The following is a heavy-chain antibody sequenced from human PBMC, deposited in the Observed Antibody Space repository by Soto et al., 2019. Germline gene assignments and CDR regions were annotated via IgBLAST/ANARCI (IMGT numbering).Heavy chain of an antibody. Sequence: QLQLQESGSGLVKPSQTLSLTCAVSGGSISSGGYSWSWLRQPPGKGLEWIGYIFHSGSTYYNPSHKSRVTISVDESKIHFSRELSSVTAAGAAVYDCGREGGSGSADWYFNVWGRGTLVADSP. CDR2: IFHSGST. CDR1: GGSISSGGYS. J-gene: IGHJ2*01. V-gene: IGHV4-30-2*01. CDR3: GREGGSGSADWYFNV. D-gene: IGHD1-26*01.